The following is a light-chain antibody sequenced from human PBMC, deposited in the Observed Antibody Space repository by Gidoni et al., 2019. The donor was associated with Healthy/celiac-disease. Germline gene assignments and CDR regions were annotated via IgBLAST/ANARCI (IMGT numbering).Light chain of an antibody. Sequence: DIQMTQSPSTLSASVGDRVPITCRASQSISSWLAWYQQKPGKAPKLLIYKASSLESGVPSRFSGSGSGTEFTLTISSLQPDDVATYYCQQYNSYPCSFGQGTKLEIK. CDR2: KAS. CDR3: QQYNSYPCS. CDR1: QSISSW. J-gene: IGKJ2*04. V-gene: IGKV1-5*03.